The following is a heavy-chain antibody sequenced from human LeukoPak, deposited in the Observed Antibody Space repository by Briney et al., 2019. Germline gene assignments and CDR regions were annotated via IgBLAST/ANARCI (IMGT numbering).Heavy chain of an antibody. V-gene: IGHV3-21*01. Sequence: GGSLRLSCAASGFTFSSYSMNWVRQAPGKGLEWVSSISSSSSYIYYADSVKGRFTISRDNAKNSLYLQMNSLRAEDTAVYYCARDSIVVIPAAMFLYYSDYMGVWGKGTTVTVSS. CDR2: ISSSSSYI. CDR1: GFTFSSYS. CDR3: ARDSIVVIPAAMFLYYSDYMGV. J-gene: IGHJ6*03. D-gene: IGHD2-2*01.